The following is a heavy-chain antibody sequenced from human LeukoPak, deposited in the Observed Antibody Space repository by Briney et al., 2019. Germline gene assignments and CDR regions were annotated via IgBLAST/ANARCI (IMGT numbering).Heavy chain of an antibody. J-gene: IGHJ4*02. Sequence: GGSLRLSCAASGFTFSSYWMQWVRQVPGKGLVWVSRINSDGSTTNYADSVKGRFTFSRDNSKNTLFLQMNSLRAEDTAVYYCARSGGSYWYWGQGTLVTVSS. D-gene: IGHD1-26*01. CDR3: ARSGGSYWY. CDR1: GFTFSSYW. V-gene: IGHV3-74*01. CDR2: INSDGSTT.